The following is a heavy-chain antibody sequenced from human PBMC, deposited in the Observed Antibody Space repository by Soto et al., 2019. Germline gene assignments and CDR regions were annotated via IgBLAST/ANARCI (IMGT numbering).Heavy chain of an antibody. Sequence: GESLKISCKGSGYSFSSYWIGWVRQMSGKGLEWMGIIHPGDSDTRYNPSFQGQVTISVDRSITTAYLQWSSLKASDTAMYFCARSPTATLTSHFDYWGHGTLVTVSS. CDR2: IHPGDSDT. J-gene: IGHJ4*01. CDR1: GYSFSSYW. D-gene: IGHD5-18*01. CDR3: ARSPTATLTSHFDY. V-gene: IGHV5-51*01.